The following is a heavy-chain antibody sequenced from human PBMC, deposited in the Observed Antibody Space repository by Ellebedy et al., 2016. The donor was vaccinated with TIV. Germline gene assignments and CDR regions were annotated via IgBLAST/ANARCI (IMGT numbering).Heavy chain of an antibody. J-gene: IGHJ4*02. CDR3: AWIDYYSDYELQY. V-gene: IGHV2-26*04. CDR1: GFSFSNPRMG. D-gene: IGHD4-11*01. Sequence: SGPTLVXPTETLTLTCTVSGFSFSNPRMGVSWVRQPPGKALEWLAHLFSNDDKSYSTSLKTRLTISNDASKSRVVLTMTNMDPADTATYYCAWIDYYSDYELQYWGQGTLVTVSS. CDR2: LFSNDDK.